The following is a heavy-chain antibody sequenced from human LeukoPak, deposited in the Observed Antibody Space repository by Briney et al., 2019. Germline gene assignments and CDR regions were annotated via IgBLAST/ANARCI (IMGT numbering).Heavy chain of an antibody. CDR2: VYYNGST. V-gene: IGHV4-39*01. D-gene: IGHD3-22*01. CDR1: GGSISSSSYY. Sequence: SETLSLTCTVSGGSISSSSYYWGWIRQPPGKGLEWIGSVYYNGSTYYNPSLKSRVTISVDTSKNQFSLKLSSVTAADTAVYYCARHVGGSGYLSYFDYWGQGTLVTVSS. J-gene: IGHJ4*02. CDR3: ARHVGGSGYLSYFDY.